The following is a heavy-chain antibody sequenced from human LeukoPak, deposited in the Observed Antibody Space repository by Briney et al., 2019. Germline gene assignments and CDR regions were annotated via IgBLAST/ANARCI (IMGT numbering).Heavy chain of an antibody. CDR1: GFTFSSYW. Sequence: GGSLRLSCAASGFTFSSYWMHWVRQAPGKGLVWVSRINSDGSSTSYADSVKGRFTISRDNAKNTLYLQMNSLRAEDTAVYYCARVGTTGLYFDYWGQGTLVTVSS. J-gene: IGHJ4*02. CDR3: ARVGTTGLYFDY. D-gene: IGHD1-7*01. CDR2: INSDGSST. V-gene: IGHV3-74*01.